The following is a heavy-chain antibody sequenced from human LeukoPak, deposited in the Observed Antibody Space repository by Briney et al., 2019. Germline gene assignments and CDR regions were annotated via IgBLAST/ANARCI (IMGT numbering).Heavy chain of an antibody. D-gene: IGHD3-10*01. Sequence: GGSLRLSCAASGFTFSVYSMSWIRQAPEKGLEWVSSISSTTYTYYADSVKGRFTISRDNSKNSLYLQMNSLRDEDTAVYYCARDGMVRGVIIWDAFDIWGQGTMVTVSS. V-gene: IGHV3-21*01. CDR2: ISSTTYT. CDR3: ARDGMVRGVIIWDAFDI. J-gene: IGHJ3*02. CDR1: GFTFSVYS.